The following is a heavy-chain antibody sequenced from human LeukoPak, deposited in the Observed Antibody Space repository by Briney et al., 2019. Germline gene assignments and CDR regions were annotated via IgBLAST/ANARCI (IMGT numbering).Heavy chain of an antibody. V-gene: IGHV1-18*04. Sequence: GASVKVSCKAPGYTFTSYGISWVRQAPGQGLEWMGWISAYNGNTNYAQKLQGRVTMTTDTSTSTAYMELRSLRSDDTAVYYCARDPFSRGYSYGYGSDFDYWGQGTLVTVSS. J-gene: IGHJ4*02. CDR2: ISAYNGNT. D-gene: IGHD5-18*01. CDR3: ARDPFSRGYSYGYGSDFDY. CDR1: GYTFTSYG.